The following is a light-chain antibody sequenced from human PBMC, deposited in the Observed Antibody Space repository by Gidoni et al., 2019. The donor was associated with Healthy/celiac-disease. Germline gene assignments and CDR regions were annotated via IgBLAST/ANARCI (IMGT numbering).Light chain of an antibody. J-gene: IGKJ4*01. CDR3: QQRSNWPELT. CDR2: DAS. Sequence: EIVLTQSPATLSLSPVERATLSCRASPSVSSYLAWYQQKPGQAPRLLISDASNRATGIPARFSGSGSGTAFTLTISSLEPEDFAVYYCQQRSNWPELTFGGGTKVEIK. CDR1: PSVSSY. V-gene: IGKV3-11*01.